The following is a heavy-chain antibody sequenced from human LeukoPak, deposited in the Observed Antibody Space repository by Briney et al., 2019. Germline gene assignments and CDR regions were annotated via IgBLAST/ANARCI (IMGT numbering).Heavy chain of an antibody. V-gene: IGHV3-53*01. CDR2: IYSAGST. J-gene: IGHJ6*02. Sequence: PGGSLRLSCAASGFTVSSNYMSWVRQAPGKGLEWVSVIYSAGSTYYADSVKGRFTISRDNSKNTLYLQMNSLRADDTAVYYCARANPEYSYGQAYYGMDVRGQGTTVTVSS. CDR3: ARANPEYSYGQAYYGMDV. CDR1: GFTVSSNY. D-gene: IGHD5-18*01.